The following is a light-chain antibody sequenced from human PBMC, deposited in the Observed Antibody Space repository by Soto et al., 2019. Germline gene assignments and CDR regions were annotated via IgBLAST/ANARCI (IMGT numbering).Light chain of an antibody. CDR1: RSNIGSNY. CDR2: RNS. V-gene: IGLV1-47*01. Sequence: QSVLTQPPSASGNPGQSVTISCSGSRSNIGSNYVYWYQQLPGTAPNLLIYRNSQRPSGIPDRFSGSKSGTSASLAISGLRFEDEADYYCAAWDDSLGSHAVFGGGTQLTVL. CDR3: AAWDDSLGSHAV. J-gene: IGLJ7*01.